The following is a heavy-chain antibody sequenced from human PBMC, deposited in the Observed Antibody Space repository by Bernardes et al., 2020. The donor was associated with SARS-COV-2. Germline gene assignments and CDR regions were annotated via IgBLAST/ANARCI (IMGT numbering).Heavy chain of an antibody. V-gene: IGHV3-64*04. D-gene: IGHD3-10*01. J-gene: IGHJ5*02. Sequence: GGSLRLSCSVSGFTFRNYVMHWVRQAPGKGLEYVSAISINGDHTFYVDSVKGRFIISRDDSNDMLYLQMSSLRAEDTALYYCARVSSRSGSPSDWFDPWGQGTLVTVSS. CDR1: GFTFRNYV. CDR3: ARVSSRSGSPSDWFDP. CDR2: ISINGDHT.